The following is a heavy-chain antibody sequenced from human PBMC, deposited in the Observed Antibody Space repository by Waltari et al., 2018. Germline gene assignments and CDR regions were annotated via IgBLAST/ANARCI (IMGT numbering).Heavy chain of an antibody. CDR3: ARWIGYAYYFDY. CDR1: GGSFSGYY. D-gene: IGHD3-10*01. J-gene: IGHJ4*02. V-gene: IGHV4-34*01. Sequence: QVQLQQWGAGLLKPSETLSLTGAVYGGSFSGYYWSGIRQPPGKGLEWIGEINHSGSTNYNPSLKSRVTISVDTSKNQFSLKLSSVTAADTAVYYCARWIGYAYYFDYWGQGTLVTVSS. CDR2: INHSGST.